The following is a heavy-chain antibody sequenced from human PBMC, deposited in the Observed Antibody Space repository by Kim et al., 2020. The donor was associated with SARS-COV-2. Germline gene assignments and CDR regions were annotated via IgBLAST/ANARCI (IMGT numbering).Heavy chain of an antibody. D-gene: IGHD4-4*01. J-gene: IGHJ5*02. V-gene: IGHV1-18*04. CDR2: ISAYNGNT. Sequence: ASVKVSCKASGYTFTSYGISWVRQAPGQGLEWMGWISAYNGNTNYAQKLQGRVTMTTDTSTSTAYMELRSLRSDDTAVYYCARVKPRTPRLQYDWFDPWGQGTLVTVSS. CDR3: ARVKPRTPRLQYDWFDP. CDR1: GYTFTSYG.